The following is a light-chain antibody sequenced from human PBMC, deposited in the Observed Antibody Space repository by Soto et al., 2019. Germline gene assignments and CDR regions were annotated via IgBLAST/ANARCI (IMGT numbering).Light chain of an antibody. J-gene: IGKJ3*01. V-gene: IGKV2-28*01. Sequence: DLVMTQSPLSLPVTPGEPASISCRSSQSLLHSNGYNYLDWYLQKPGQSPQLLIYLGSNRASGVPDRFSGSGSGTDFTLKISRVEAEDVGVYYCMGVTFGPGTKVDIK. CDR1: QSLLHSNGYNY. CDR2: LGS. CDR3: MGVT.